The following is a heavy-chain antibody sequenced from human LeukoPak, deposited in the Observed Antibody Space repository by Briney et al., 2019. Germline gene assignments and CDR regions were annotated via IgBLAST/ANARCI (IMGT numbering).Heavy chain of an antibody. J-gene: IGHJ4*02. CDR2: IKSKSDDEAA. CDR1: GLSFSTAW. D-gene: IGHD1-26*01. CDR3: STDDDVGLGH. V-gene: IGHV3-15*01. Sequence: GGSLSLSCAASGLSFSTAWWGWVRQAPGKGLEWVGRIKSKSDDEAAVYTAPVKGRFTISRDDSKDTLYLQMNSLKTEDSAVYYCSTDDDVGLGHWGQGTLVTVSS.